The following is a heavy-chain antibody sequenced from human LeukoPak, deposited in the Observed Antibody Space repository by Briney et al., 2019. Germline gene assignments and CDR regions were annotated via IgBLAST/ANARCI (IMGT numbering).Heavy chain of an antibody. CDR2: IYHSGST. CDR1: GGSISSSSYY. J-gene: IGHJ4*02. V-gene: IGHV4-39*07. Sequence: PSETLSLTCTVSGGSISSSSYYWGWIRQPPGKGLEWIGSIYHSGSTYYNPSLKSRVTISVDRSKNQFSLKLSSVTAADTAVYYCARGAHHTPDVLHWNYKPFDYWGQGTLVTVSS. CDR3: ARGAHHTPDVLHWNYKPFDY. D-gene: IGHD1-7*01.